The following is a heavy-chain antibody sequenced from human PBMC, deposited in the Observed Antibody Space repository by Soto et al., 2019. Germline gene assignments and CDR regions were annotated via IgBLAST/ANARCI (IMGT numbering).Heavy chain of an antibody. J-gene: IGHJ1*01. D-gene: IGHD3-22*01. CDR1: GGSFSGYY. CDR2: INHSGST. V-gene: IGHV4-34*01. CDR3: ARTYYYDSSPD. Sequence: SETLSLTCAVYGGSFSGYYWSWIRQPPGKGLEWIGEINHSGSTNYNPSLKSRVTISLDTSKNQFSLKLSSVTAADTAVYYCARTYYYDSSPDWGQGTLVTVS.